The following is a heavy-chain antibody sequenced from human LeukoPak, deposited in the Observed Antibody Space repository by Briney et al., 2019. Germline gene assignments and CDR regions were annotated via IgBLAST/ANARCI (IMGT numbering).Heavy chain of an antibody. V-gene: IGHV1-69*05. CDR2: IIPIFGTA. CDR3: ARGTHGGTYDAFDI. Sequence: GASVKVSCKVSGYTLTELSMHWVRQAPGQGLEWMGRIIPIFGTANYAQKFQGRVTITTDESTSTAYMELSSLRSEDTAVYYCARGTHGGTYDAFDIWGQGTMVTVSS. J-gene: IGHJ3*02. CDR1: GYTLTELS. D-gene: IGHD4-23*01.